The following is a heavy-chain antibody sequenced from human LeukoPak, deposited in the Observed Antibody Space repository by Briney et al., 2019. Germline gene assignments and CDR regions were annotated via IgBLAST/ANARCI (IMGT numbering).Heavy chain of an antibody. Sequence: SGGSLRLSCATSGFTFSTSGMTWVRQAPGKGLEWVSVIYSGGSRYYTDSVRGRFTISRDISKNTLYLQMNSLRVEDTAVYFCARRGVAGTEYYFDYWGQGTLVTVSS. CDR1: GFTFSTSG. V-gene: IGHV3-23*03. J-gene: IGHJ4*02. CDR3: ARRGVAGTEYYFDY. CDR2: IYSGGSR. D-gene: IGHD6-19*01.